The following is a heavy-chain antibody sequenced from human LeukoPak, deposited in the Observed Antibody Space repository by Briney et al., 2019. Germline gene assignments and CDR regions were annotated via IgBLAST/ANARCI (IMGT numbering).Heavy chain of an antibody. V-gene: IGHV4-34*01. CDR1: GGSLSGYY. J-gene: IGHJ4*02. CDR3: ATSFGL. CDR2: INHSGST. D-gene: IGHD2/OR15-2a*01. Sequence: SETLSLTWAVYGGSLSGYYWSWIRQPPGKGLEWIGEINHSGSTNYNPSLKSRVTISVDTSKIQFSLKLSSVTAADTAVYYCATSFGLWGQGILVTVSS.